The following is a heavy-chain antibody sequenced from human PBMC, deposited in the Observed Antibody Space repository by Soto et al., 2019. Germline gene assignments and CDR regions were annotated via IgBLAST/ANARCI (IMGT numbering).Heavy chain of an antibody. Sequence: QLQLQESGPGLVKPSETLSLTCTVSGGSISSSSYYWGWIRQPPGQGLEWIGSIYYSGSTYYNPSLKSRVTISVDTSKNQFSLKLSAVTAADTAVYYCARQNGDGAARLYYYYYGMDVWGQGTTVTVSS. CDR3: ARQNGDGAARLYYYYYGMDV. CDR1: GGSISSSSYY. V-gene: IGHV4-39*01. J-gene: IGHJ6*02. CDR2: IYYSGST. D-gene: IGHD6-6*01.